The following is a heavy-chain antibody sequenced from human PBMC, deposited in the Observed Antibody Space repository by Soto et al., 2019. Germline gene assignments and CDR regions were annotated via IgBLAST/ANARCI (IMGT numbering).Heavy chain of an antibody. CDR3: ARDELVYYFDF. Sequence: ASETLSLTCAVSGYSIRSGYYWGWIRQAPGKGLEWIGSIYHSGRTYYNPSLKSRVTISVDTSKNQFSLKLSSVTAADTAVYYCARDELVYYFDFWGQGTLVTVSS. CDR1: GYSIRSGYY. V-gene: IGHV4-38-2*02. D-gene: IGHD1-7*01. J-gene: IGHJ4*02. CDR2: IYHSGRT.